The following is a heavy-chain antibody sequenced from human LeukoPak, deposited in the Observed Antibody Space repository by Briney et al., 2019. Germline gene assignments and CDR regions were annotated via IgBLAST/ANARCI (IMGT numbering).Heavy chain of an antibody. CDR2: IYHSGSGST. D-gene: IGHD3-3*01. Sequence: SSETLSLTCTVSGGSISSGGHSWSWNRQPPGKGLEWIGYIYHSGSGSTYYNPSLKSRVTISIDKSKNQFSLKLNSVTAADTAVYYCARINDFWSGPTLDVWGQGTTVTVSS. J-gene: IGHJ6*02. V-gene: IGHV4-30-2*01. CDR1: GGSISSGGHS. CDR3: ARINDFWSGPTLDV.